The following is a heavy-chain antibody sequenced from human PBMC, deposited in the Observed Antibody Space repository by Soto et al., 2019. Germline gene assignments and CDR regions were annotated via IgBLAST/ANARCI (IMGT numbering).Heavy chain of an antibody. CDR1: GYTFTSYG. CDR2: ISAYNGNT. J-gene: IGHJ6*02. Sequence: ASVKVSCKASGYTFTSYGISWVRQAPGQGLEWMGWISAYNGNTNYAQNLQGRVTMTTDTSTSTAYMELRSLRSDDTAVYYCARMEDIVVVVAADTHYYYYGMDVWGQGTTVTVSS. V-gene: IGHV1-18*01. CDR3: ARMEDIVVVVAADTHYYYYGMDV. D-gene: IGHD2-15*01.